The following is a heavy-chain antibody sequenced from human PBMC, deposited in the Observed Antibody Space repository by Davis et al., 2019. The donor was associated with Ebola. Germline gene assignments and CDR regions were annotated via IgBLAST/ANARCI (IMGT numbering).Heavy chain of an antibody. Sequence: GESLKTSCSASGFTFSAHTMHWVRQAPGKGLEWVSVIYSGGSTYYADSVKGRFTISRDNSKNTLYLQMNSLRAEDTAVYYCARGNSVLYYYYGMDVWGQGTTVTVSS. CDR1: GFTFSAHT. D-gene: IGHD2-8*01. J-gene: IGHJ6*02. CDR2: IYSGGST. CDR3: ARGNSVLYYYYGMDV. V-gene: IGHV3-66*01.